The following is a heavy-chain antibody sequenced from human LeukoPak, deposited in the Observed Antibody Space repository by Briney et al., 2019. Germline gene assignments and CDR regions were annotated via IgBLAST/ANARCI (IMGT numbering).Heavy chain of an antibody. Sequence: PGGSLRLSCAASGFTFSGYEMNWVRQAPGKGLEWVSYISGSGRTRYYADSVKGRFTISRDNSKNTLYLQMNSLRAEDTAVYYCAKDSSSWFDDGSYFDYWGQGTLVTVSS. J-gene: IGHJ4*02. V-gene: IGHV3-23*01. D-gene: IGHD6-13*01. CDR1: GFTFSGYE. CDR3: AKDSSSWFDDGSYFDY. CDR2: ISGSGRTR.